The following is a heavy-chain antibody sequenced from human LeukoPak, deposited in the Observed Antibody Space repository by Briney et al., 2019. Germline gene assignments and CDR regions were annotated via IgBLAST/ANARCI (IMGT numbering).Heavy chain of an antibody. J-gene: IGHJ4*02. CDR1: GFTFSSNA. V-gene: IGHV3-23*01. CDR2: ISGGVGST. Sequence: SGGSLRLSCAASGFTFSSNAMSWVRQAPGKGLEWVSTISGGVGSTYYADSVKGRFTISRDSSKNTLYLQMNTLRAEDTALYYCARENYGEYYFDYWGQGTLVTVSS. D-gene: IGHD4-17*01. CDR3: ARENYGEYYFDY.